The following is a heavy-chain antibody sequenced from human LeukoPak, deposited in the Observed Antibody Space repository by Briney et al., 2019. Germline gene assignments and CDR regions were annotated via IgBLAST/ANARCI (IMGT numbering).Heavy chain of an antibody. CDR3: ARGDDYILFDY. Sequence: EGSLRLSCAASGFTFSSYPMHWVRQAPGKGLEYVSGIRGNGGSTYYANSVKGRFTISRDNSKNTLYLRMGSLRAEGMAVYFCARGDDYILFDYWGQGALVTVSS. J-gene: IGHJ4*02. V-gene: IGHV3-64*01. D-gene: IGHD4-11*01. CDR1: GFTFSSYP. CDR2: IRGNGGST.